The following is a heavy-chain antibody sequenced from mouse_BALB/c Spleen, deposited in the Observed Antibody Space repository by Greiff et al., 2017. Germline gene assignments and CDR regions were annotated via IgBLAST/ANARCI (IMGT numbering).Heavy chain of an antibody. CDR3: AREYFDY. Sequence: EVKLMESGGGLVKPGGSLKLSCAASGFTFSSYAMSWVRQTPEKRLEWVASISSGGSTYYPDSVKGRFTISRDNARNILYLQMSSLRSEDTAMYYCAREYFDYWGQGTTLTVSS. V-gene: IGHV5-6-5*01. CDR1: GFTFSSYA. J-gene: IGHJ2*01. CDR2: ISSGGST.